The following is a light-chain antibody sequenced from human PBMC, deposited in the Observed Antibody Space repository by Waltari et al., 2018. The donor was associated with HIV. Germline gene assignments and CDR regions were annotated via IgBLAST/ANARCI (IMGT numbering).Light chain of an antibody. CDR3: QQYDTYPPT. CDR1: QGIGSH. CDR2: SSS. J-gene: IGKJ2*01. V-gene: IGKV1-16*01. Sequence: DIKMTQSPSSVSASIGDRVTITCRASQGIGSHVAWFQQKPGQAPTSLIYSSSRLQSGVSTRFSGGGSGTEFTLTIDSLQSEDFGNYFCQQYDTYPPTFAQGT.